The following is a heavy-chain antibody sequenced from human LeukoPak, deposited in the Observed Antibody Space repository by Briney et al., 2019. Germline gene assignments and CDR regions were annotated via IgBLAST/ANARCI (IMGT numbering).Heavy chain of an antibody. CDR3: ARGPRDLEGYSYGYNY. Sequence: PGGSLRLSCAASGFTFSSYWMSWVRQAPGKGLEWVANIKQDGSEKYYVDSVKGRFTISRDNAKNSLYLQMNSLRAEDTAVYYCARGPRDLEGYSYGYNYWGQGTLVTVSS. D-gene: IGHD5-18*01. CDR2: IKQDGSEK. V-gene: IGHV3-7*01. J-gene: IGHJ4*02. CDR1: GFTFSSYW.